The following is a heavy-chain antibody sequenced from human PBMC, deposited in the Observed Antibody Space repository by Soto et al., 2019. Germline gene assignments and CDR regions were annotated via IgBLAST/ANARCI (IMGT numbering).Heavy chain of an antibody. D-gene: IGHD3-22*01. CDR2: ISTYNGNT. CDR3: ATDSTYYDSSGDPEF. J-gene: IGHJ4*02. V-gene: IGHV1-18*01. CDR1: GYTFTNYG. Sequence: ASVKVSCKASGYTFTNYGISWVRQAPGQGLEWMGWISTYNGNTIYAQKFQARVTMTTEKATKTAYMELKNLRSDDTALYYCATDSTYYDSSGDPEFWGQGTLVTVSS.